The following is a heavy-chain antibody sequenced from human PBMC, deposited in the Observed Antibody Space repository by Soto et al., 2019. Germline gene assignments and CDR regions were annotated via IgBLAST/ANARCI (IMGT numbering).Heavy chain of an antibody. J-gene: IGHJ4*02. V-gene: IGHV1-69*02. Sequence: QVQLVQSGAEVKKPGSSVKVSCKASGGTFSSYTISWVRQAPGQGLEWMGRIIPILGIANYAQKFQGRVTITADKSTSTAYMELSSLRSEDTAVYYCARGPLDYGEYGDYWGQGTLVTVSS. CDR1: GGTFSSYT. CDR2: IIPILGIA. D-gene: IGHD4-17*01. CDR3: ARGPLDYGEYGDY.